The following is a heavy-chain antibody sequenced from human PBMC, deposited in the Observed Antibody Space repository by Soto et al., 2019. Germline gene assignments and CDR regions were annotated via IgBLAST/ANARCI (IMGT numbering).Heavy chain of an antibody. J-gene: IGHJ4*02. CDR3: ATSRGGVATVTY. V-gene: IGHV4-59*01. D-gene: IGHD5-12*01. CDR1: GGSISSYY. CDR2: IFYSGST. Sequence: SETLSLTCTVSGGSISSYYWSWIRQPPGKGLEWIGYIFYSGSTNFDPSLKSRVTISLDTSKKQFSLKLGSVTAADTAVYYCATSRGGVATVTYWGQGTLVTVS.